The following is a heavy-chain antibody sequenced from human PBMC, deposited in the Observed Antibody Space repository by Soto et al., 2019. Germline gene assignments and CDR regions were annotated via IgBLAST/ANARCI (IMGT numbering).Heavy chain of an antibody. CDR2: ISSSGSST. V-gene: IGHV3-11*04. CDR3: ATLGSSNFDY. J-gene: IGHJ4*02. CDR1: GFTFGDYY. D-gene: IGHD6-13*01. Sequence: GGSLRLSCAASGFTFGDYYMSWIRQAPGKGLEWVPYISSSGSSTYYVDSVRGRFTISRDNSKNTLYLQMNSLRAEDTAVYYCATLGSSNFDYWGRGTLVTVSS.